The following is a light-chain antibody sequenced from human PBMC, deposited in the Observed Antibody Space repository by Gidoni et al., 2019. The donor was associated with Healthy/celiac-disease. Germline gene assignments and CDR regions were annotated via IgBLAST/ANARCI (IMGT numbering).Light chain of an antibody. J-gene: IGKJ2*01. V-gene: IGKV4-1*01. Sequence: DIVMTQSPDSLAVSLGERATINCKSSQSVLYSPNNKNYLAWYQQQPGQPPKLLIYWASTRESGVPDRFSGSGSGTDFTLTISSLQAEDVAVYYCQQYYSTPPMYTFGQGTKLEIK. CDR2: WAS. CDR3: QQYYSTPPMYT. CDR1: QSVLYSPNNKNY.